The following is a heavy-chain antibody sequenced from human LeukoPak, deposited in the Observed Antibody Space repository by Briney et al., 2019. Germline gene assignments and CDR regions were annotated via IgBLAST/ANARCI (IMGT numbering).Heavy chain of an antibody. D-gene: IGHD3-3*01. J-gene: IGHJ6*02. V-gene: IGHV1-46*01. CDR1: GYTFTTYY. CDR2: INPSGGST. Sequence: ASVKVSCKASGYTFTTYYMHWVRQAPGQGLEWMGIINPSGGSTTYAQNFQGRVTMTRDTSTSAVYMELSSLRSEDTAVYYCARGGYDFWSGYYNANASSYYYGMDVWGQGTTVTVSS. CDR3: ARGGYDFWSGYYNANASSYYYGMDV.